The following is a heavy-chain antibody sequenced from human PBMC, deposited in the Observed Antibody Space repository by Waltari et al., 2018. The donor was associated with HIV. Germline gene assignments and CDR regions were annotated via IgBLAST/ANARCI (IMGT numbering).Heavy chain of an antibody. CDR3: ARGYYYDGSPLPSDY. D-gene: IGHD3-22*01. J-gene: IGHJ4*02. CDR2: INHTGRT. Sequence: QMQLQQWGAGLLKSSETLSLTCAVYGRSFSSYYWTWIRKPPGKGREWIGEINHTGRTNYNPSLKSRVTISVDTSKNQFSLNVTSVTAADTAVYYCARGYYYDGSPLPSDYWGQGTLVTVSS. CDR1: GRSFSSYY. V-gene: IGHV4-34*01.